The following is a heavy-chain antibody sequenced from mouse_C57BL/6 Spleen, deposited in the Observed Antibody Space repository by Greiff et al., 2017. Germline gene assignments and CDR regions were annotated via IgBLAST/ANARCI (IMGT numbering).Heavy chain of an antibody. CDR1: GYTFTSYW. Sequence: QVQLQQPGAELVKPGASVKLSCKASGYTFTSYWMQWVKQRPGQGLEWIGEIDPSDSYTNYNQKFKGKATLTVDTSSSTAYMQLSSLTSEDSAVYYCARFGYGGGPWYFDVWGTGTTVTVSS. J-gene: IGHJ1*03. D-gene: IGHD2-2*01. CDR3: ARFGYGGGPWYFDV. CDR2: IDPSDSYT. V-gene: IGHV1-50*01.